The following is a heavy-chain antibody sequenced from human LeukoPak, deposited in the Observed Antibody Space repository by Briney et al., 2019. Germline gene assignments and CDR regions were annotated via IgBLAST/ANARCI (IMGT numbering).Heavy chain of an antibody. CDR1: GFTFSSYG. D-gene: IGHD6-19*01. CDR3: AKDAMQQWVPFDY. CDR2: IWYDGSNK. Sequence: PGGSLRLSCAASGFTFSSYGMHWVRQAPGKGLEWVTIIWYDGSNKYYADSVKGRFTISRDNSKNTLYLQMNSLRAEDTAVYYCAKDAMQQWVPFDYWGQGTLVTVSS. V-gene: IGHV3-33*06. J-gene: IGHJ4*02.